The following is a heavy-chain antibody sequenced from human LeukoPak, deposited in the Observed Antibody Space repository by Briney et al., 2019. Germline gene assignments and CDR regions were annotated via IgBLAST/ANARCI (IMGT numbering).Heavy chain of an antibody. D-gene: IGHD5-12*01. Sequence: ASVKVSCKASGYTFTSYDINWVRQAPGQGLEWMGWMNPNSGNTGYAQKLQGRVTITRNTSIGTAYMELSSLRSEDTAVYYCARRYVELDYWGQGTLVTVSS. CDR3: ARRYVELDY. CDR1: GYTFTSYD. V-gene: IGHV1-8*03. J-gene: IGHJ4*02. CDR2: MNPNSGNT.